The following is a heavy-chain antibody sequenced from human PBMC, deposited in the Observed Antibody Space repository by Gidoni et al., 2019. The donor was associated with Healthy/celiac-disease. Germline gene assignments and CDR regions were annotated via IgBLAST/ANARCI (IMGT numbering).Heavy chain of an antibody. D-gene: IGHD2-8*02. CDR3: ARYWDWYFDL. V-gene: IGHV3-11*01. J-gene: IGHJ2*01. Sequence: QVQLVESGGGLVKPGGALRRSCAASGFTFSDYYMSWIRQAPGKGLEWVSYITRSGSTKYSADSVKGRFTIPRDNAKNSLYLQMNSLRAEDTSVYYCARYWDWYFDLWGRGTLVTVSS. CDR1: GFTFSDYY. CDR2: ITRSGSTK.